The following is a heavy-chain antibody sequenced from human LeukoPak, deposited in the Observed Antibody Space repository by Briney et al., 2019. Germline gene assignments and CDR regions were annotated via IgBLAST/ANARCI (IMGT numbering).Heavy chain of an antibody. CDR2: MNPNSGNT. D-gene: IGHD2-15*01. CDR1: GYTFTSYD. Sequence: GASVKVSCKASGYTFTSYDINWVRQATGQGLEWMGWMNPNSGNTGYAQKFQGRVTITRNTSISTAYMELSSLRSEDTAVYYCARRYCSGGSCYDAFDIWGQGTMVTVSS. J-gene: IGHJ3*02. V-gene: IGHV1-8*03. CDR3: ARRYCSGGSCYDAFDI.